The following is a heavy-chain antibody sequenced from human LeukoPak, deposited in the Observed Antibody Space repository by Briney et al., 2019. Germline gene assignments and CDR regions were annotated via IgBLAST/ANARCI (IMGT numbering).Heavy chain of an antibody. CDR3: ARGWGSYPRGDY. D-gene: IGHD3-16*02. CDR2: INPSGGST. Sequence: ASVKVSCKASGYTFTSHYMHWVRQAPGQGLEWMGIINPSGGSTSYAQKFQGRVTMTRDTSTSTVYMELRSLRSEDTAVYYCARGWGSYPRGDYWGQGTLVTVSS. J-gene: IGHJ4*02. V-gene: IGHV1-46*01. CDR1: GYTFTSHY.